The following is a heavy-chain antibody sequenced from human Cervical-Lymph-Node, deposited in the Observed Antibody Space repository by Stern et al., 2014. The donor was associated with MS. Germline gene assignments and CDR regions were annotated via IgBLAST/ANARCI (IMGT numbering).Heavy chain of an antibody. J-gene: IGHJ6*02. D-gene: IGHD3-10*01. Sequence: EVQLVQSGGGLVQPGRSLRLSCAASGFTFDDYAMHWVRQAPGKGLEWVSGISWNSGSIGYADSVKGRFTISRDNAKNSLYLQMNSLRAEDTALYYCAKGYMVRAILYYYGMDVWGQGTTVTVSS. CDR1: GFTFDDYA. V-gene: IGHV3-9*01. CDR3: AKGYMVRAILYYYGMDV. CDR2: ISWNSGSI.